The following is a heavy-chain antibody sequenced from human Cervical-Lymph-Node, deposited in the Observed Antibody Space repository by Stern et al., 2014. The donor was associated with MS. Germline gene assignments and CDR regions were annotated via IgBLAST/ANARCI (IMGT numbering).Heavy chain of an antibody. D-gene: IGHD1-14*01. CDR2: IWYEGRNK. V-gene: IGHV3-33*06. Sequence: VQLVESGGGVVQPGRSLRLSCAASEFTFSDYGMYWVRQAPGKGLEWVALIWYEGRNKFYADSVRGRFTISRDNSKNSLYLQMNSPRAEDTAVYYCAKGLRTTGSYYYGMDVWGQGTTVTVSS. CDR1: EFTFSDYG. J-gene: IGHJ6*02. CDR3: AKGLRTTGSYYYGMDV.